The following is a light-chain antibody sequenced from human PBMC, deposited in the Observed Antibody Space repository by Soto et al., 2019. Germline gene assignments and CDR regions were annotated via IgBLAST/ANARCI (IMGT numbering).Light chain of an antibody. J-gene: IGKJ2*01. CDR1: QSVSSN. CDR2: GTS. V-gene: IGKV3-15*01. CDR3: QQYNRWPYT. Sequence: EIVMTQSPATLSVSPGERATLSCRASQSVSSNFAGYQQKPGQAPRPLIYGTSNRATGIPPRFSGRGSGTEITLTISSLQAEDFAVYYCQQYNRWPYTFGQGTKLDIK.